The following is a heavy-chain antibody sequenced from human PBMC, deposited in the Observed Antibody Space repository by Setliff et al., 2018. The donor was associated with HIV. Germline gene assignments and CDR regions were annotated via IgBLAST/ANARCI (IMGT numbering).Heavy chain of an antibody. CDR2: IIPIFGTA. D-gene: IGHD2-15*01. CDR1: GGTFSSYA. CDR3: ASYCSGGSCHSAEYFQH. J-gene: IGHJ1*01. Sequence: SVKVSCKASGGTFSSYAISWVRQAPGQGLEWMGGIIPIFGTANYAQKFQGRVTITAGESTSTAYMELSSLRSEDTAVYYCASYCSGGSCHSAEYFQHWGQGTLVTVSS. V-gene: IGHV1-69*13.